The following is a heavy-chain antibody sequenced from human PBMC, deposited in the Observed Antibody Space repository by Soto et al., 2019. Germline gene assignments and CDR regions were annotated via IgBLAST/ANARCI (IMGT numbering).Heavy chain of an antibody. J-gene: IGHJ2*01. V-gene: IGHV3-15*01. CDR1: GFTFSNAW. D-gene: IGHD3-9*01. Sequence: GGSLRLSCAASGFTFSNAWMSWVRQAPGKGLEWVGRIKSKTDGGTTDYAAPVKGRFTISRDDSKNTLYLQMNSLKTEDTAVYCCTTDATGRWYFDLWGRGTLVTVSS. CDR2: IKSKTDGGTT. CDR3: TTDATGRWYFDL.